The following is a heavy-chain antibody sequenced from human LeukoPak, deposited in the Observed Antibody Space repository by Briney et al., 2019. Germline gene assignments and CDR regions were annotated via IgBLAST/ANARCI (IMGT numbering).Heavy chain of an antibody. CDR3: ARLSLRVVVPAAMGAGWFDP. V-gene: IGHV4-38-2*02. D-gene: IGHD2-2*01. CDR1: GYSISSGYY. J-gene: IGHJ5*02. CDR2: IYHSGST. Sequence: SETLSLTCTVSGYSISSGYYWGWIRQPPGKGLEWIGSIYHSGSTYYNPSLKSRVTISVDTSKNQFSLKLSSVTAADTAVYYCARLSLRVVVPAAMGAGWFDPWGQGTLVTVSS.